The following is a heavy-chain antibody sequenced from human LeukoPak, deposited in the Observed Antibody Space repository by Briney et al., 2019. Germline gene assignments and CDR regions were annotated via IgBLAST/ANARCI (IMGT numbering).Heavy chain of an antibody. CDR3: ASGCSGGSCYSFYYYYGMDV. CDR2: IDPRDSYT. CDR1: GYSFTSYW. V-gene: IGHV5-10-1*01. J-gene: IGHJ6*02. Sequence: GESLKISCNGSGYSFTSYWISWVRQMPGKGLEWMGRIDPRDSYTNYSPSFQGHVTISADKSISTAYLQWSSLKASDTAMYYCASGCSGGSCYSFYYYYGMDVWGQGTTVTVSS. D-gene: IGHD2-15*01.